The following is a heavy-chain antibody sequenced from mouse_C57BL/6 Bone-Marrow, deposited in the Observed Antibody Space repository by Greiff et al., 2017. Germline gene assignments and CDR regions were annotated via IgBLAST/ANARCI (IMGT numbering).Heavy chain of an antibody. D-gene: IGHD1-1*01. CDR3: AHYYGSSYDAMDY. V-gene: IGHV1-64*01. Sequence: QLQQPGAELVKPGASVKLSCKASGYTFTSYWMHWVKQRPGQGLEWIGMIHPNSGSTNYNEKFKSKATLTVDKSSSTAYMQLSSLTSEDSAVYYCAHYYGSSYDAMDYWGQGTSVTVSS. CDR1: GYTFTSYW. CDR2: IHPNSGST. J-gene: IGHJ4*01.